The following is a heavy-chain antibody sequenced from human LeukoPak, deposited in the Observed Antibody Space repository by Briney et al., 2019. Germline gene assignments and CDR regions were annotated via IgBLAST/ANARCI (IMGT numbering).Heavy chain of an antibody. J-gene: IGHJ5*02. CDR3: ARGEQWLVPRGEYNWFDP. D-gene: IGHD6-19*01. CDR1: GGTFSSYA. Sequence: SVKVSCKASGGTFSSYAISWVRQAPGQGLEWMGGIIPIFGTANYAQKFQGRVTITADKSTSTAYMELSSLRSEDTAVYYCARGEQWLVPRGEYNWFDPWGQGTLVTVSS. CDR2: IIPIFGTA. V-gene: IGHV1-69*06.